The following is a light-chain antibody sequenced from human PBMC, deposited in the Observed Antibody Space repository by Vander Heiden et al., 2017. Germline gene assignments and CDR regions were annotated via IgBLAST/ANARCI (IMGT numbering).Light chain of an antibody. J-gene: IGLJ3*02. V-gene: IGLV2-8*01. Sequence: QSVLTQPPSASGSPGQSVTISCTGTSSAVGGYNFVSWYQHHPAKSHKLMFYEVTKRPSGAPDRFSGSKSGNTTSLTVSVREEEDEADYYCSADAGSNRGVFGGGTKLTVL. CDR2: EVT. CDR3: SADAGSNRGV. CDR1: SSAVGGYNF.